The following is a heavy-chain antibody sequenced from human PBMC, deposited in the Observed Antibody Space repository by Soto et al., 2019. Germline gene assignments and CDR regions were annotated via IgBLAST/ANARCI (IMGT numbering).Heavy chain of an antibody. CDR2: ISDSGST. Sequence: EVQLLESGGGLVQPGGSLRLSCEASGFTFSSYALSWVRQTPGKGLEWVSTISDSGSTYYADSVKGRFTISRDNSKNTLYLQLNSLRAEDTAGYYCAKVWGENGYWTRTSCLYYFDYWGQGTLVTVSS. J-gene: IGHJ4*02. D-gene: IGHD2-2*03. CDR1: GFTFSSYA. V-gene: IGHV3-23*01. CDR3: AKVWGENGYWTRTSCLYYFDY.